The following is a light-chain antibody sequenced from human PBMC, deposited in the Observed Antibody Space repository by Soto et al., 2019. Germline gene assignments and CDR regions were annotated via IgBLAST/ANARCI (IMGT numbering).Light chain of an antibody. CDR3: QQSSSSPRT. J-gene: IGKJ1*01. CDR1: QNIRSY. CDR2: AAS. V-gene: IGKV1-39*01. Sequence: DIQVTQSPSTLSASVGDRVTVTCRASQNIRSYLNWYQQRIGKAPKVLIYAASSLQSGVPSRFSGSGSGTDFTLTISSLQPEDFATYYCQQSSSSPRTFGQGTKVDIK.